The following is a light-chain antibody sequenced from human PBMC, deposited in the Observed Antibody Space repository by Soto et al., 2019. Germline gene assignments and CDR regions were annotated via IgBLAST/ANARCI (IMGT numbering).Light chain of an antibody. J-gene: IGLJ2*01. CDR1: SSNIGARYD. CDR3: QSYDRNLIGSVI. Sequence: QSVLTQPPSVSGAPGQRVTLSCTGGSSNIGARYDVHWYQQLPGTAPKLLIYANNNRPSGVPDRFSGYKSGTSASLAITGLQPEDGADYYCQSYDRNLIGSVIFGGGTKLTVL. CDR2: ANN. V-gene: IGLV1-40*01.